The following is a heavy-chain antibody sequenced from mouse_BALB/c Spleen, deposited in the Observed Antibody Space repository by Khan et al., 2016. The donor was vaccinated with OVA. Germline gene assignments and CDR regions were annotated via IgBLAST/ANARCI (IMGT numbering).Heavy chain of an antibody. CDR3: AKEGAYYRSDGWFVY. Sequence: QVRLQQSGAELTRPGASVKMSCKASGYTFTSYTMHWVKQRPGQGLEWIGYINPVSDYTNYNQNFKDKATLTADKSSSTAYMQLRSLTSEDSAVYYCAKEGAYYRSDGWFVYWGQGTLVTVST. CDR2: INPVSDYT. V-gene: IGHV1-4*01. D-gene: IGHD2-14*01. J-gene: IGHJ3*01. CDR1: GYTFTSYT.